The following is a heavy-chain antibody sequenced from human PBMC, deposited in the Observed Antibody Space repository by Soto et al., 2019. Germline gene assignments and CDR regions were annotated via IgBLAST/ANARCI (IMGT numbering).Heavy chain of an antibody. D-gene: IGHD6-19*01. J-gene: IGHJ4*02. V-gene: IGHV1-24*01. CDR3: ATGQASRWYDKSFDY. CDR2: FDPEDGET. Sequence: ASVKVSCKVSGYTLTELSMHWVRQAPGKGLEWMGGFDPEDGETIYAQKFQGRVTMTEDTSTDTAYMELSSLRSEDTAVYYCATGQASRWYDKSFDYCGQGPLVTVSS. CDR1: GYTLTELS.